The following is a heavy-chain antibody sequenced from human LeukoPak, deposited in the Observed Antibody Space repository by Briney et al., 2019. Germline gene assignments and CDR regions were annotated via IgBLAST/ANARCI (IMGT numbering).Heavy chain of an antibody. CDR2: IYPGDSDT. V-gene: IGHV5-51*01. CDR1: GYSFTSYW. D-gene: IGHD1-26*01. Sequence: GESLKISCKGSGYSFTSYWIGWVRQMPGKGLEWMGIIYPGDSDTRYSPSFQGQVTISADKSISTAYLQWSSLKASDTAMYYCARHPQSGIYSYSFDYWGQGTLVTVSS. CDR3: ARHPQSGIYSYSFDY. J-gene: IGHJ4*02.